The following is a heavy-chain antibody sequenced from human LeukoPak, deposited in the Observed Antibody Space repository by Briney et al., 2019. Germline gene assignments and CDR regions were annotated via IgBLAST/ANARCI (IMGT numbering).Heavy chain of an antibody. Sequence: SETLSLTCTVSGGSISTYYWSWIRQPPGKGLEWIGYIHYSGSTNYNPSLKSRVTISVDTSKNLFSLRLTSVTAADTAVYYCARGRGIAARPFFNYWGQGTLVTVSS. V-gene: IGHV4-59*08. CDR3: ARGRGIAARPFFNY. CDR1: GGSISTYY. J-gene: IGHJ4*02. D-gene: IGHD6-6*01. CDR2: IHYSGST.